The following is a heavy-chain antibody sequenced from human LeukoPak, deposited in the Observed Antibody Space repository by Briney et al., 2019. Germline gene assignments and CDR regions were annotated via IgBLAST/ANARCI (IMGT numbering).Heavy chain of an antibody. Sequence: ASVKISCKAPGFKFTNFYFHWVRQALGQGLEWMGIINPSGGTTTYAQKFQGNITMTRDTSTSTVYMEMTSLTSEDTAVYYCARSEYSKSIWFDPWGQGTLVTVSS. CDR3: ARSEYSKSIWFDP. V-gene: IGHV1-46*01. CDR2: INPSGGTT. CDR1: GFKFTNFY. D-gene: IGHD6-6*01. J-gene: IGHJ5*02.